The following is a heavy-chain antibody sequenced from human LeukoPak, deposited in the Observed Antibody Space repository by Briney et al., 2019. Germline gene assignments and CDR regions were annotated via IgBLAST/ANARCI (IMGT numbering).Heavy chain of an antibody. Sequence: GASVKVSCKASGYTFTRNYMHWVRQAPGQGLEWMGMISPGGGRTSNAQKFQGRVTMTRDMSTSTVYMELSSLTSEDTAVYYCARESVVPAAIGAFDIWGQGTMVTVSS. J-gene: IGHJ3*02. CDR2: ISPGGGRT. CDR3: ARESVVPAAIGAFDI. V-gene: IGHV1-46*01. CDR1: GYTFTRNY. D-gene: IGHD2-2*02.